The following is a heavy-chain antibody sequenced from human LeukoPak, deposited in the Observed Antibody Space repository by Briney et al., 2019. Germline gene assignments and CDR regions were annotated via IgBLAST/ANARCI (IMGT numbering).Heavy chain of an antibody. CDR1: GFTFSAFA. Sequence: PGGSLRLSCAASGFTFSAFAIHWVRQAPGKGLEYVSGISSIGGFTYHANSVKGRFTISRDNSKNTLYLQMGSLRAEDMAVYYCARDGGYCSGGSCGPDAFDTWGQGTMVTVSS. CDR2: ISSIGGFT. D-gene: IGHD2-15*01. J-gene: IGHJ3*02. V-gene: IGHV3-64*01. CDR3: ARDGGYCSGGSCGPDAFDT.